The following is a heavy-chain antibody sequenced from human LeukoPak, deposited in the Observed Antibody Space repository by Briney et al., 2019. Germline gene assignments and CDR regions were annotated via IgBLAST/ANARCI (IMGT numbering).Heavy chain of an antibody. CDR2: IKRKTDGETT. CDR1: GLTFSDDI. CDR3: ATASSGLFY. D-gene: IGHD3-16*01. V-gene: IGHV3-15*01. J-gene: IGHJ4*02. Sequence: PGRSLRISGGASGLTFSDDIMRGVGQAPGKGLEWVGRIKRKTDGETTEYVAPVKGRFTISRDDSKNTLYLQMNSLKIEETGVYYCATASSGLFYWGQGTLVTVSS.